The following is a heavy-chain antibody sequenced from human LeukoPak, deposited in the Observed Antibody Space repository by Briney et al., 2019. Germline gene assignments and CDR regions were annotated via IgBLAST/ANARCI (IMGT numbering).Heavy chain of an antibody. Sequence: GGSLRLSCAASGFTFISYAMQWVRQAPGKGLEWVAVLSYDGSNKYYADSVKGRFTISRDSTKNTLYLQMNSLRAEDTAVYYCARSYYDTTGYAFDFWGQGTMVTVSS. CDR3: ARSYYDTTGYAFDF. J-gene: IGHJ3*01. CDR2: LSYDGSNK. V-gene: IGHV3-30-3*01. D-gene: IGHD3-22*01. CDR1: GFTFISYA.